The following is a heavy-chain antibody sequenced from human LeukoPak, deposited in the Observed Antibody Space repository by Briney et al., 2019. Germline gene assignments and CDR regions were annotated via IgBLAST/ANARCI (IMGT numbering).Heavy chain of an antibody. V-gene: IGHV1-69*13. Sequence: EASVKVSCKASGYSFTAHYMHWIRQAPGQGLEWMGGIIPIFGTANYAQKFQGRVTITADESTSTAYMELSSLRSEDTAVYYCARDRDSSSSSDYWGQGTLVTVSS. CDR2: IIPIFGTA. D-gene: IGHD6-6*01. CDR3: ARDRDSSSSSDY. J-gene: IGHJ4*02. CDR1: GYSFTAHY.